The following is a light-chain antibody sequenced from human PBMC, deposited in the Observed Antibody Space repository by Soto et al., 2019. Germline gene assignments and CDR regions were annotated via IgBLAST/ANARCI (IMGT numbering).Light chain of an antibody. CDR1: SSDGGGYNY. J-gene: IGLJ3*02. CDR3: CSYGGMSVWL. CDR2: DVS. Sequence: QSMLTQPRSVSGSPGQSVTISCTVTSSDGGGYNYVSCYQRHPGKGPKLLIHDVSQRPSGVPDRFSGSKSVNTASLTISGLQAEDEGDYYCCSYGGMSVWLFGGGTKVTVL. V-gene: IGLV2-11*01.